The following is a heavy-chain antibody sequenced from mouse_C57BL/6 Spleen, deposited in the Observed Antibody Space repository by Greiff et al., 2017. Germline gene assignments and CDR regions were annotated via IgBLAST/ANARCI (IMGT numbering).Heavy chain of an antibody. CDR1: GYTFTSYW. Sequence: VQLQQPGAELVRPGTSVKLSCKASGYTFTSYWMHWVKQRPGQGLEWIGVIDPADSYTNYNQKFKGKATLTVDTSSSTAYMQLSSLTSEDSAVYYCAPITTAYGGQGTTLTVSS. V-gene: IGHV1-59*01. J-gene: IGHJ2*01. CDR2: IDPADSYT. CDR3: APITTAY. D-gene: IGHD1-2*01.